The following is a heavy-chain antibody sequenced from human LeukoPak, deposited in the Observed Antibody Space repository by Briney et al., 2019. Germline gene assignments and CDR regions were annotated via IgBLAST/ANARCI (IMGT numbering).Heavy chain of an antibody. CDR3: AKDRHFDL. CDR1: GFTFDDYA. Sequence: GGSLRLSCAASGFTFDDYAMHWVRQAPGKGLEWVSGISWKSGSIDYADSVKGRFTISRDNAKNSLYLQMSSLRAEDTALYYCAKDRHFDLWGRGTLVTVSS. V-gene: IGHV3-9*01. CDR2: ISWKSGSI. J-gene: IGHJ2*01.